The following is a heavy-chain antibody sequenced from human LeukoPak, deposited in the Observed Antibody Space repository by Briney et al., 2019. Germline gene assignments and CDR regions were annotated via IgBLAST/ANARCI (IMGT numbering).Heavy chain of an antibody. Sequence: PGGSLRLSCVVSGFTSTNSWMSWVRQAPGKGLEWVANIKQDGSEKYYVDSVKGRFTISRDNAKNSLYLQMNSLRAEDTAVYYCARDKEYYDIAPMDVWGQGTTVTVSS. CDR3: ARDKEYYDIAPMDV. J-gene: IGHJ6*02. CDR1: GFTSTNSW. D-gene: IGHD3-9*01. V-gene: IGHV3-7*01. CDR2: IKQDGSEK.